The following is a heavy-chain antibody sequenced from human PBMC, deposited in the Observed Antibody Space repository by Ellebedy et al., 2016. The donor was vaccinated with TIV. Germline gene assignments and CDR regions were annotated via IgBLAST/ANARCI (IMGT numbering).Heavy chain of an antibody. CDR2: NNAYNNAI. V-gene: IGHV3-48*02. CDR1: GFTFNNAW. CDR3: TRDGGRAYAMDV. J-gene: IGHJ6*02. Sequence: GESLKISXAASGFTFNNAWMSWVRQAPGKGLEWVAHNNAYNNAIFYADSVRGRFSISRDNSLYLQMNSLRDEDTAVYYCTRDGGRAYAMDVWGQGTTVIVSS. D-gene: IGHD3-16*01.